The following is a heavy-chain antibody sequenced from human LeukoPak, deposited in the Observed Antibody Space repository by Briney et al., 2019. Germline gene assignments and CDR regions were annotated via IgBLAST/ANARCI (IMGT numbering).Heavy chain of an antibody. Sequence: SETLSLTCTVSGGSISSYYWSWIRQPAGKGLEWIGRIYTSGSTNYNPSLKSRVTMSVDTSKNQFSLKLSSVTAADTAVYYCGRNLPYGSGSYPDYWGQGTLVTVSS. CDR2: IYTSGST. D-gene: IGHD3-10*01. CDR1: GGSISSYY. CDR3: GRNLPYGSGSYPDY. V-gene: IGHV4-4*07. J-gene: IGHJ4*02.